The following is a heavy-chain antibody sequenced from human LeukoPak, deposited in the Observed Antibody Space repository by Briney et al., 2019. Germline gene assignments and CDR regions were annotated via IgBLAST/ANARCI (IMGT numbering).Heavy chain of an antibody. CDR2: IKSKTDGGTT. J-gene: IGHJ4*02. V-gene: IGHV3-15*01. CDR1: GFTFSSYS. D-gene: IGHD3-3*01. CDR3: TTGGVSVLDDY. Sequence: GGSLRLSCAASGFTFSSYSMNWVRQAPGKGLEWVGRIKSKTDGGTTDYAAPVKGRFTISRDDSKNTLYLQMNSLKTEDTAVYYCTTGGVSVLDDYWGQGTLVTVSS.